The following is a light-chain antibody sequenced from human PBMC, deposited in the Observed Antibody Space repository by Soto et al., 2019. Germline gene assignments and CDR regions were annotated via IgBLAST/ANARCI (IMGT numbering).Light chain of an antibody. CDR2: DVS. CDR1: SSDVGGYNY. CDR3: CSYAGSSTYV. J-gene: IGLJ1*01. Sequence: QSALTQPRSVSGSPGQSVTISCTGTSSDVGGYNYVSWYQQRPGKAPKLMIYDVSKRPSGVPDRFSGSKSGNTASLTISGLQAEDEADYYCCSYAGSSTYVFGPGTKLTVL. V-gene: IGLV2-11*01.